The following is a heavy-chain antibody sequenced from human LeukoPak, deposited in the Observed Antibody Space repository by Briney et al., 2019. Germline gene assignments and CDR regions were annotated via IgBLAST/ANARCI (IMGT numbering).Heavy chain of an antibody. CDR2: IYPGDSDI. CDR3: ARRVGYCSGGSCPANWFDP. V-gene: IGHV5-51*01. J-gene: IGHJ5*02. Sequence: GESLKISCKGSGYSFTSYWIGWVRQMPGKGLEWMGIIYPGDSDIRYSPSFQGQVTISVDRSISTAYLQWSSLKASDTAIYYCARRVGYCSGGSCPANWFDPWGQGTQVTVSS. CDR1: GYSFTSYW. D-gene: IGHD2-15*01.